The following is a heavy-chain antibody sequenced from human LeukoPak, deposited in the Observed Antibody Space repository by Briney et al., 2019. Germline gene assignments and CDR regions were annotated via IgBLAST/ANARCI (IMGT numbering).Heavy chain of an antibody. CDR1: GGSFSGYY. CDR3: ARGNNYDFWSGPYYMDV. J-gene: IGHJ6*03. Sequence: SETLSLTCAVYGGSFSGYYWSWIRQPPGKGLEWIGEINHSGSTSYNPSLQNRVTISVYSSKSQFSLKLSSVTAADTAVYYCARGNNYDFWSGPYYMDVWGKGTTVTVSS. D-gene: IGHD3-3*01. V-gene: IGHV4-34*01. CDR2: INHSGST.